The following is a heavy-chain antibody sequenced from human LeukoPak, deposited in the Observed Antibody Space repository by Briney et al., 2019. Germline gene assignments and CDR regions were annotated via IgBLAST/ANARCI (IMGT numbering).Heavy chain of an antibody. D-gene: IGHD3-9*01. CDR1: GGSFSGYY. V-gene: IGHV4-34*01. CDR2: INHSGST. Sequence: SETLSLTCAVYGGSFSGYYWSWIRQPPGKGLEWIGEINHSGSTNYNPSLKSRVTISVDTSKNQFSLKLSSVTAADTAVYYCARDGYDILTGYDYWGQGTLDTVSS. J-gene: IGHJ4*02. CDR3: ARDGYDILTGYDY.